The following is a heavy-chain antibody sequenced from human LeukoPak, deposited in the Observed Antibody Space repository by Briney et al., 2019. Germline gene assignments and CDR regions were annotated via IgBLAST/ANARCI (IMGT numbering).Heavy chain of an antibody. V-gene: IGHV7-4-1*02. Sequence: ASVKVSCKASGYTFTTYVLNWVRQAPGQGCEWMGFINTYTRNPTYAQGFTGRFVFSLDTSVSTAYLQISNLKAEDTAVYYCARQVGTASSHDFGHWGHGTLVTVSS. CDR2: INTYTRNP. D-gene: IGHD2-21*02. J-gene: IGHJ4*01. CDR3: ARQVGTASSHDFGH. CDR1: GYTFTTYV.